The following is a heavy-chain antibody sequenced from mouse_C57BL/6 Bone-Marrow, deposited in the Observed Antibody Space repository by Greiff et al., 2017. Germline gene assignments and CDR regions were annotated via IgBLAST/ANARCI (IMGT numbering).Heavy chain of an antibody. CDR2: IYPGDGDT. CDR3: ARESAQAHFDY. CDR1: GFNIKDDY. D-gene: IGHD3-2*02. V-gene: IGHV1-82*01. Sequence: QVQLQQSGAELVRPGASVKLSCTASGFNIKDDYIHWVKQRPEQGLEWIGRIYPGDGDTNYNGKFKGKATLTADKSSSTAYMQLSSLTSEDSAVYFCARESAQAHFDYWGQGTTLTVSS. J-gene: IGHJ2*01.